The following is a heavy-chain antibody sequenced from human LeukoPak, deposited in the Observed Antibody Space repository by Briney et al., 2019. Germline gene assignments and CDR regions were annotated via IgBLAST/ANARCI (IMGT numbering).Heavy chain of an antibody. Sequence: PGRSLRLSCAASGFTFDDYGMRWVRQVPGKGLEWVSGIRWDGGSMDYADSVKGRLSISRDNAKNSLYLQMNSLRPEDAALYYCAKDSGPNYYDSSGYFDYWGQGTLVTVSS. J-gene: IGHJ4*02. CDR1: GFTFDDYG. V-gene: IGHV3-9*01. CDR3: AKDSGPNYYDSSGYFDY. D-gene: IGHD3-22*01. CDR2: IRWDGGSM.